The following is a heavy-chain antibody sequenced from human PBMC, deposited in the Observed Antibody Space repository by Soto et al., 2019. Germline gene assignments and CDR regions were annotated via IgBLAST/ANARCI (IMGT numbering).Heavy chain of an antibody. D-gene: IGHD1-26*01. CDR2: ISGSGGRT. Sequence: GGSLRLSCVASGFPFSSYAMSWVRQTPGKGLEWVSGISGSGGRTYYADSVKGRFTISRDNSKNTLYLQMNSLRDEDTAVYYCEKDRSEKWELLIGFDYWGQGTLVTVS. J-gene: IGHJ4*02. CDR1: GFPFSSYA. CDR3: EKDRSEKWELLIGFDY. V-gene: IGHV3-23*01.